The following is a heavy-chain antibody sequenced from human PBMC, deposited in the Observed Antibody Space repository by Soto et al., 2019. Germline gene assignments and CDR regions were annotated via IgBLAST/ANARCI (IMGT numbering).Heavy chain of an antibody. CDR3: ARDLAAAPGGVVG. V-gene: IGHV3-33*01. J-gene: IGHJ4*02. D-gene: IGHD6-13*01. CDR2: IWYDGSNK. Sequence: QVQLVESGGGVVQPGRSLRLSCAASGFTFSSYGMHWVRQAPGKGLEWVAVIWYDGSNKYYADSVKGRFTISRDNSKNTLYLQMNSLRAEDTAVYYCARDLAAAPGGVVGWGQGTLVTVSS. CDR1: GFTFSSYG.